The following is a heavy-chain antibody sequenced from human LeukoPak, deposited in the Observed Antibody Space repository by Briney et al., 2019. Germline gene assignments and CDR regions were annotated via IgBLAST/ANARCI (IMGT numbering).Heavy chain of an antibody. CDR3: ATGRSPLGALGDSING. J-gene: IGHJ3*01. CDR1: GVTLRRLC. Sequence: GGSLRHSCASSGVTLRRLCMHGVPQAPGKGLVWVSRTTSDGSRTNYADSVKGRFTISRDNAKNTLDLQMNSLRAEDTAVYYCATGRSPLGALGDSINGWRQATLVTVTS. CDR2: TTSDGSRT. V-gene: IGHV3-74*01. D-gene: IGHD2-21*02.